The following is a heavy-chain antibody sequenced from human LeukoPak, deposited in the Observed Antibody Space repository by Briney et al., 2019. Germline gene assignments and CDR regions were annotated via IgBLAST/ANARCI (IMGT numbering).Heavy chain of an antibody. V-gene: IGHV4-59*01. J-gene: IGHJ4*02. CDR3: AREYSRGGFYY. CDR2: IYYSGST. Sequence: SEALSLTCIVPGGSLSSYYWSWIRQPPGKGLEWIGYIYYSGSTNYNPSLKSRVTISVDTSKNQFSLKLSSVTAADTAVYYCAREYSRGGFYYWGQGTLGTVSS. CDR1: GGSLSSYY. D-gene: IGHD6-13*01.